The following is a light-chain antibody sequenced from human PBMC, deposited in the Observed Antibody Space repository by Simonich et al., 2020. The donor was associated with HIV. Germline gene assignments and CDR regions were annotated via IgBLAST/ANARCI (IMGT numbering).Light chain of an antibody. V-gene: IGLV2-11*01. CDR2: DVS. CDR3: CSYAGSYDWV. J-gene: IGLJ3*02. CDR1: SSDVCGYNY. Sequence: QSALTQPRSVSGSPGQSVTISCTGTSSDVCGYNYVSWYQKHPGKAPKLMIYDVSKRPAGVPDRFSGSKSGNTASLTISGLQAEDEADYYCCSYAGSYDWVFGGGTKLTVL.